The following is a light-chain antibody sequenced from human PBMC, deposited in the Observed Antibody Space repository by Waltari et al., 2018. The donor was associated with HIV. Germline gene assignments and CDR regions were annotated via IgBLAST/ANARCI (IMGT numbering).Light chain of an antibody. CDR2: RDN. J-gene: IGLJ2*01. V-gene: IGLV1-47*01. CDR1: SSNVGRNA. CDR3: STWDDSLKDVL. Sequence: QSALTQPPSASGTPGQRVTISCSGSSSNVGRNAVYWYQKFPGSAPQLVIYRDNQRPPVVAARFSGSKSGAAASLAISGLRSEDEADFYCSTWDDSLKDVLFGGGTKLTVL.